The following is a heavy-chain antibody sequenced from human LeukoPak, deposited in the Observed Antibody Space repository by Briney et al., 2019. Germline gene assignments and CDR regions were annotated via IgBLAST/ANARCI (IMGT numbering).Heavy chain of an antibody. CDR2: MNPNSGNT. CDR3: ASTYYYGSGSSPWYFDL. CDR1: GGTFSSYA. Sequence: ASVKVSCKASGGTFSSYAISWVRQATGQGLEWMGWMNPNSGNTGYAQKFQGRVTMTRNTSISTAYMELSSLRSEDTAVYYCASTYYYGSGSSPWYFDLWGRGTLVTVSS. V-gene: IGHV1-8*02. D-gene: IGHD3-10*01. J-gene: IGHJ2*01.